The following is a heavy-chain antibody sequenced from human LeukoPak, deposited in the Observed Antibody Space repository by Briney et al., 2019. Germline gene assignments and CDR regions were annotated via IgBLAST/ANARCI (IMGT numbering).Heavy chain of an antibody. CDR2: IYYSGST. Sequence: SETLSLTCAVYGGSFSSYYWGWIRQPPGKGLEWIGSIYYSGSTYYNPSLKSRVTISVDTSKNQFSLKLSSVTAADTAVYYCARDRYYYDSSGTRWFDPWGQGTLVTVSS. CDR1: GGSFSSYY. V-gene: IGHV4-39*07. J-gene: IGHJ5*02. D-gene: IGHD3-22*01. CDR3: ARDRYYYDSSGTRWFDP.